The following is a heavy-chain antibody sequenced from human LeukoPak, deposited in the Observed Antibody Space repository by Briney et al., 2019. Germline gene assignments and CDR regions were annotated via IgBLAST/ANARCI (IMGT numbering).Heavy chain of an antibody. CDR3: ARLGLPGYCPF. Sequence: ASETLSLTCTVSGGSISSSSYYWGWIRQPPGKGLEWIGSIYYSGSTYYNPSLKSRVTISVDTSKNQFSLKLSSVTAADTAVYYCARLGLPGYCPFWGQGTLVTVSS. D-gene: IGHD2-15*01. J-gene: IGHJ4*02. V-gene: IGHV4-39*01. CDR1: GGSISSSSYY. CDR2: IYYSGST.